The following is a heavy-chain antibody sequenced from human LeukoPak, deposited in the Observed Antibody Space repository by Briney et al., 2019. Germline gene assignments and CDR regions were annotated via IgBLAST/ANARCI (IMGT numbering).Heavy chain of an antibody. CDR3: ARDQGGAARQDFYYYYYGMDV. V-gene: IGHV1-18*01. CDR2: ISAYNGNT. CDR1: GYTFTSYG. J-gene: IGHJ6*02. Sequence: ASVKVSCKASGYTFTSYGISWVRRAPGQGLEWIGWISAYNGNTNYAQKLQGRVTMTTDTSTSTAYMELRSLRSDDTAVYYCARDQGGAARQDFYYYYYGMDVWGQGTTVTVSS. D-gene: IGHD6-6*01.